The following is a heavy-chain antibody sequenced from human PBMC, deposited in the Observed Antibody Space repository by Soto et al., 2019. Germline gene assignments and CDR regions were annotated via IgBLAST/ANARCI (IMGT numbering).Heavy chain of an antibody. Sequence: GASVKVSCKASGYTFTSYGISWVRQAPGQGLEWMGWISAYNGNTNYAQKLQGRVTMTTDTSTSTAYMELRSLRSDDTAVYYCARDRNRVSYGDYAYWGQGTLVTSPQ. CDR2: ISAYNGNT. CDR1: GYTFTSYG. J-gene: IGHJ4*02. V-gene: IGHV1-18*01. D-gene: IGHD4-17*01. CDR3: ARDRNRVSYGDYAY.